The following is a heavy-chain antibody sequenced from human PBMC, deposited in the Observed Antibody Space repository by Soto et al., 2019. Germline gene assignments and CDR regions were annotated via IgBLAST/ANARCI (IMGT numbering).Heavy chain of an antibody. J-gene: IGHJ6*02. D-gene: IGHD3-3*01. Sequence: SETLSLTCAVSGGSISSSNWWSWVRQPPGKGLEWIGEIYHSGSTNYNPSLKSRVTISVDKSKNQFYLKLSSVTAADTAVYYCVRDQELRFLEWLSEPRSGMDVWGQGTTVTVSS. CDR3: VRDQELRFLEWLSEPRSGMDV. CDR1: GGSISSSNW. CDR2: IYHSGST. V-gene: IGHV4-4*02.